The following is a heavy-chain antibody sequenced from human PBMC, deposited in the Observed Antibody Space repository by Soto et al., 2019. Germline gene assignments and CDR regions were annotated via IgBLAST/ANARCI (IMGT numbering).Heavy chain of an antibody. D-gene: IGHD6-19*01. CDR1: GYTFTSYG. CDR2: ISAYNGNT. J-gene: IGHJ4*01. V-gene: IGHV1-18*01. Sequence: ASVKVSCKASGYTFTSYGISWVRQAPGQGLEWMGWISAYNGNTNYAQKLQGRVTMTTDTSTSTAYMELRSLRSDDTAVYYCATSAESVAADWGLDYWGHGTLVTVSS. CDR3: ATSAESVAADWGLDY.